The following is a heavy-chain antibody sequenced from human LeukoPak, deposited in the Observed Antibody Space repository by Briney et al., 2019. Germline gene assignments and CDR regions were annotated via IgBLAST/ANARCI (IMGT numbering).Heavy chain of an antibody. J-gene: IGHJ4*02. CDR2: INPSGGST. D-gene: IGHD5-18*01. CDR1: GYTFTSYY. CDR3: ARVLRPRGYSYFSLAY. Sequence: VASVKVSCKASGYTFTSYYMHWVRQAPGQGLEWMGIINPSGGSTSYAQKFQGRLTITRNTSLSTAYMELSSLTSEDTAVYYCARVLRPRGYSYFSLAYWGQGTLVTVSS. V-gene: IGHV1-46*01.